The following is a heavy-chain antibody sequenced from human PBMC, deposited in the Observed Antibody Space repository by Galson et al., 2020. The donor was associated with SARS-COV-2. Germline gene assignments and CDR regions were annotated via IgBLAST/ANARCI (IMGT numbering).Heavy chain of an antibody. CDR1: GFTFSSYA. J-gene: IGHJ6*04. V-gene: IGHV3-30*04. CDR2: ISYDGSNK. Sequence: GESLKISCAASGFTFSSYAMHLVRQAPGKGLEWVAVISYDGSNKYYADSVKGRFTISRDNSKNTLYLQMNSLRAEDTAVYYCARDDTHDYGDYIPLDVWGKGTTVTISS. CDR3: ARDDTHDYGDYIPLDV. D-gene: IGHD4-17*01.